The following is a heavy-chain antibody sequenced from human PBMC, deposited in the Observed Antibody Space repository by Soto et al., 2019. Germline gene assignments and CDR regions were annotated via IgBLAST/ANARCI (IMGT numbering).Heavy chain of an antibody. CDR1: GGSITNNNW. V-gene: IGHV4-4*02. D-gene: IGHD5-18*01. J-gene: IGHJ4*02. CDR2: MHHSGST. Sequence: PSETLSLTCDVSGGSITNNNWWSWVRQPPGEGLEWIGEMHHSGSTYYNPSLKSRVTISVDTSKNQFSLKLSSVTAADTAVYYCASPSLTAGFSYAHWGQGILVTVSS. CDR3: ASPSLTAGFSYAH.